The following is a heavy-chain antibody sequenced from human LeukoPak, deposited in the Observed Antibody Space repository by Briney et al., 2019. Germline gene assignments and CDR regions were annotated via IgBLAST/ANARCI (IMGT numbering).Heavy chain of an antibody. Sequence: PGGSLRLSCAASGFTFSSYGMHWVRQAPGKGLEWAAVIWYDGTNKYYADSVEGRFAISRDNSENTLSLQMNSLRAEDTAVYYCARDGFTRGVPRYFFDNWGQGTLVTVSS. V-gene: IGHV3-33*01. J-gene: IGHJ4*02. CDR3: ARDGFTRGVPRYFFDN. D-gene: IGHD3-10*01. CDR2: IWYDGTNK. CDR1: GFTFSSYG.